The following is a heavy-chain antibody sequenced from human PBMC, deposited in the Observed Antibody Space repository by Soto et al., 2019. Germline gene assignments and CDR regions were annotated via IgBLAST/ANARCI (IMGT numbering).Heavy chain of an antibody. CDR3: SRAESVGHPVVPDS. CDR1: GGSISSGDYY. D-gene: IGHD2-15*01. V-gene: IGHV4-31*03. CDR2: IYHRGST. J-gene: IGHJ5*01. Sequence: SETLSLTCTVSGGSISSGDYYWNWIRQHPGKGLEWIGYIYHRGSTKYNPSLKNRVTISVDTSKNQISLKVSSLSAADTAGYYCSRAESVGHPVVPDSWGQGTLVTVSS.